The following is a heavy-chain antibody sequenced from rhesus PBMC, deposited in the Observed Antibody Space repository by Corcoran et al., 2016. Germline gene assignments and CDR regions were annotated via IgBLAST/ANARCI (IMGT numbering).Heavy chain of an antibody. J-gene: IGHJ4*01. CDR1: GGSFSGNY. CDR2: MAGSGDST. D-gene: IGHD4-29*01. Sequence: QLQLQESGPGLVKPSETLSLTCAVSGGSFSGNYWSWIRQPPGKGLEWIGRMAGSGDSTDCNPSLKSRVTISTDTSKNHVSLNLNSVTAADTAVYFCARNYGTFFDHWGQGVLVTISS. V-gene: IGHV4-173*01. CDR3: ARNYGTFFDH.